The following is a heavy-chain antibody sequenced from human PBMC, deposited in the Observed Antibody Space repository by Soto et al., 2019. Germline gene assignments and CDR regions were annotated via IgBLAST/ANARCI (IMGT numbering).Heavy chain of an antibody. V-gene: IGHV4-34*01. CDR1: GGSFSGYY. CDR3: AAKSMVVVITAYFDC. CDR2: INHSGST. D-gene: IGHD3-22*01. Sequence: QVQLQQWGAGLLKPSETLSLTCAVYGGSFSGYYWSWIRQPPGKGLEWIGEINHSGSTNYNPSLKSRVTISVDTSKNQFSLKLSSVTAADTAVYYCAAKSMVVVITAYFDCWGQGTLVTVSS. J-gene: IGHJ4*02.